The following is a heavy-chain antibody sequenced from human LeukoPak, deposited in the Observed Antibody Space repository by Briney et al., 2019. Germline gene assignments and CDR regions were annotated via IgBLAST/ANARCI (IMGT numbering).Heavy chain of an antibody. Sequence: PSETLSLTCAVYGGSFSGYYWSWIRQPPGKGLEWIGEINHSGSTNCNPSLKSRVTISVDTSKYQFSLKLSSVTAADTAVYYCATSTDIVVVPAARGYNWFDPWGQGTLVTVSS. CDR2: INHSGST. J-gene: IGHJ5*02. D-gene: IGHD2-2*01. V-gene: IGHV4-34*01. CDR1: GGSFSGYY. CDR3: ATSTDIVVVPAARGYNWFDP.